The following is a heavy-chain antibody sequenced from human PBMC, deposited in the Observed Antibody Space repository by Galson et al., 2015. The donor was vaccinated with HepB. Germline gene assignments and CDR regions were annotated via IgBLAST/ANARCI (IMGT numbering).Heavy chain of an antibody. J-gene: IGHJ4*02. CDR3: AKEGVGPAFDY. CDR1: GFTFSSYG. Sequence: CAASGFTFSSYGMHWVRQAPGKGLEWVAVISYDGSNKYYADSVKGRFTISRDNSKNTLYLQMNSLRAEDTAVYYFAKEGVGPAFDYWGQGTLVTVSS. V-gene: IGHV3-30*18. CDR2: ISYDGSNK. D-gene: IGHD1-26*01.